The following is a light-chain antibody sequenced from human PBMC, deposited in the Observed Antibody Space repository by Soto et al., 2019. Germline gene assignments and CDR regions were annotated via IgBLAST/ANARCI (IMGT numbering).Light chain of an antibody. CDR1: QGIRNE. Sequence: DIQMTQSPSSLSASVGDRVTITCRASQGIRNELAWYQQKPGKAPKRLIYDASSLQSGVPSRFSGSGSGTEFSVTISNLQPEDFETDDCVQHYNYPPITFGQGTRLEIK. J-gene: IGKJ5*01. V-gene: IGKV1-17*02. CDR2: DAS. CDR3: VQHYNYPPIT.